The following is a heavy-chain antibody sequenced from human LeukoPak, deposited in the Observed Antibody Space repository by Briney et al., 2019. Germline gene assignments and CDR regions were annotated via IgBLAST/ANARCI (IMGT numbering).Heavy chain of an antibody. CDR2: IDGTDGGS. V-gene: IGHV3-23*01. D-gene: IGHD1-26*01. J-gene: IGHJ4*02. Sequence: GGSLRLSCAASGFRFSSHVMSWVRQAPGKGLEYVSSIDGTDGGSYYAYSVKGRFTISRDNSKNTLFLQMNSLRVEDKAVYYCARVDSGNYDYWGQGTLLTVAS. CDR3: ARVDSGNYDY. CDR1: GFRFSSHV.